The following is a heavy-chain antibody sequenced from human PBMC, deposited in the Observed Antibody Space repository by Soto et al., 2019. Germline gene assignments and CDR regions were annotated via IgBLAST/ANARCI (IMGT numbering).Heavy chain of an antibody. CDR1: EVNFSSYL. CDR3: ARDAYISGYYQFDY. D-gene: IGHD6-19*01. CDR2: IHFDGSTT. V-gene: IGHV3-74*01. J-gene: IGHJ4*02. Sequence: LLRVSCAAAEVNFSSYLMHCVRQVTGKGLVWVSRIHFDGSTTHYADSVKGRFTISRDNAKNTLSLQMNSLRAEDTAVYYCARDAYISGYYQFDYWGQGTLVTVSS.